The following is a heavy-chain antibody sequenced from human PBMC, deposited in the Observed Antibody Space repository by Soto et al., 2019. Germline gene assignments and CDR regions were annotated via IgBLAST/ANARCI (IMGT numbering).Heavy chain of an antibody. CDR3: AKDLNYYGSGTIFDY. CDR2: ISGSGGST. D-gene: IGHD3-10*01. V-gene: IGHV3-23*01. J-gene: IGHJ4*02. CDR1: GFTFSSYA. Sequence: EVQLLESGGGLVQPGGSLRLSCAASGFTFSSYAMSWVRQAPGKGLEWVSAISGSGGSTYYADSVKGRFTISRDNSKNTLYLQMNRLRAEDTAVYYCAKDLNYYGSGTIFDYWGQGTLVTVSS.